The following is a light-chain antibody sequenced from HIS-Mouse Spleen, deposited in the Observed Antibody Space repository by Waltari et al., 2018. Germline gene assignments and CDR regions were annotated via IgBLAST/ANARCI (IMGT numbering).Light chain of an antibody. CDR3: QQYNIWPRT. CDR1: QSVSSN. J-gene: IGKJ1*01. V-gene: IGKV3-15*01. CDR2: GAS. Sequence: EIVMTQSPATLSVSPGERATLSCRARQSVSSNLAWYQQKPGQAPRLLIYGASTRATGIPARFSGSGSGTEFTLTISSMQSEDFAVYYCQQYNIWPRTFGQGTKVEIK.